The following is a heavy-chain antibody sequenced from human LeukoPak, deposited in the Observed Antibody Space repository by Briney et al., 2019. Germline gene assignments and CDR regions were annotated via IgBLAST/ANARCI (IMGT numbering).Heavy chain of an antibody. CDR3: ARVEMATIGSYYYYYGMDV. CDR2: IYPGDSDT. Sequence: GESLKISCKGSGYSFTSYWIGWVRQMPGKGLEWMGIIYPGDSDTRNSPSLQGQVTISADKSISTAYLQWSSLKASDTAMYYCARVEMATIGSYYYYYGMDVWGQGTTVTVSS. J-gene: IGHJ6*02. CDR1: GYSFTSYW. V-gene: IGHV5-51*01. D-gene: IGHD5-24*01.